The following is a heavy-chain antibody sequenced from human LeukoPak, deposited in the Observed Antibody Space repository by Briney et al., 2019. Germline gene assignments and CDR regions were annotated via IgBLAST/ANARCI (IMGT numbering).Heavy chain of an antibody. CDR1: GFTFSSYG. Sequence: GGSLRLSCAASGFTFSSYGMHWVRQAPGEGLEWVAVIWYGGSNKYYADSVKGRFTISRDNSKNTLYLQMNSLRAEDTAVYYCARGDSDTAMVPFDYWGQGTLVTVSS. D-gene: IGHD5-18*01. J-gene: IGHJ4*02. CDR3: ARGDSDTAMVPFDY. CDR2: IWYGGSNK. V-gene: IGHV3-33*08.